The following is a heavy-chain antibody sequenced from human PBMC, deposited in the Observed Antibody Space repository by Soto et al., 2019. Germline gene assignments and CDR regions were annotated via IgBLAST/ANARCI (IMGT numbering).Heavy chain of an antibody. J-gene: IGHJ6*02. D-gene: IGHD2-2*01. CDR1: GFTFSGYG. V-gene: IGHV3-33*01. Sequence: PGGPLRDSCAASGFTFSGYGMHWVRQAPGKGLEWVVVIWYDGSNKYYADSVKGRFTISRDNSKNTLYLQMNSLRAEDTAVYYCGAQGYCSSTSCHPDGRAYYYYGMDVWGQGTTVTVSS. CDR3: GAQGYCSSTSCHPDGRAYYYYGMDV. CDR2: IWYDGSNK.